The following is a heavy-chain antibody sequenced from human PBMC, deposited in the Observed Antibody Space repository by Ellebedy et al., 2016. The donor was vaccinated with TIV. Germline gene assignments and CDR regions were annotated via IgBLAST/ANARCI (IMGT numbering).Heavy chain of an antibody. V-gene: IGHV3-7*03. J-gene: IGHJ5*02. D-gene: IGHD3/OR15-3a*01. CDR1: GFTSSDYW. CDR3: ARGTWTRGS. Sequence: PGGSLRLSCAASGFTSSDYWMSWVRQAPGKGLEWVANIKKDGSEKYYVDSVKGRFTISRDNAKNSLYLQMNSLRAEDTAVYYCARGTWTRGSWGQGTLVTVSS. CDR2: IKKDGSEK.